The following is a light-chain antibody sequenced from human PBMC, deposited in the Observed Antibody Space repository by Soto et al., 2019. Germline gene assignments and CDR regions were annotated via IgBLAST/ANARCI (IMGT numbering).Light chain of an antibody. CDR3: QSYDSSLTWV. J-gene: IGLJ3*02. CDR2: GNS. V-gene: IGLV1-40*01. Sequence: QAVLTQPPSVSGAPGQRVTISRTGSSSNIGAGYDVHWYQQLPGTAPKLLIYGNSNRPSGVPDRFSGSKSGTSASLAITGLQAEDEADYYCQSYDSSLTWVFGGGTQLTVL. CDR1: SSNIGAGYD.